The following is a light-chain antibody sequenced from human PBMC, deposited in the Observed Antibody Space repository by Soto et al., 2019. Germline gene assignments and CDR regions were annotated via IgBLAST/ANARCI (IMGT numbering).Light chain of an antibody. CDR3: TSYGSTNTREV. CDR1: SSDVGSYPY. CDR2: EVS. J-gene: IGLJ1*01. V-gene: IGLV2-14*03. Sequence: QSALTQPASVSGSPGQSITISCTGTSSDVGSYPYVSWYQQHPGKAPKLLIYEVSHRPSGVSNRFSGSKSGNTASLSISGLQTEDAGDYFCTSYGSTNTREVFGTGTKLTVL.